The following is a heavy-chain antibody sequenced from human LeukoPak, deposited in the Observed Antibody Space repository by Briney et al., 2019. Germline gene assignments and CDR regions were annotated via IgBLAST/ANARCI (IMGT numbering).Heavy chain of an antibody. D-gene: IGHD4-23*01. J-gene: IGHJ3*02. CDR3: ARDVGGNLGDAFDI. Sequence: PGRSLRLSCAASGFTFSNYWMHWVRQAPGKGLVWVSRINSDGSNATYADSVKGRFTISRDNAKNTLYVQMNSLRAEDTAVYYCARDVGGNLGDAFDIWGQGTMVTVSS. CDR2: INSDGSNA. CDR1: GFTFSNYW. V-gene: IGHV3-74*03.